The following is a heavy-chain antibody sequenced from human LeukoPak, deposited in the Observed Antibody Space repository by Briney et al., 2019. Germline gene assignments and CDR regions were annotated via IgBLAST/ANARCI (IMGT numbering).Heavy chain of an antibody. Sequence: PSETLSLTCAVSGGSISSSNWWSWVRQPPGKGLEWIGEIYHSGSTNYNPSLKSRVTISVDKSKNQFSLKLSSVTAADTAVYYCACVRYYYYNYGMDVWGQGTTVTVSS. CDR1: GGSISSSNW. CDR3: ACVRYYYYNYGMDV. V-gene: IGHV4-4*02. J-gene: IGHJ6*02. CDR2: IYHSGST.